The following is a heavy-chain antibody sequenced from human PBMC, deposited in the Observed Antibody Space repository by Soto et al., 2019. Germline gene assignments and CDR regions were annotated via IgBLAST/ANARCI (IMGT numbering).Heavy chain of an antibody. D-gene: IGHD5-18*01. CDR2: FDPEDGET. Sequence: ASVKVCSKVSGYTLSDLYMHWVRQAPGKGLEWMGGFDPEDGETIYAQKFQGRVTLTEDTSADTTYMELSSLTSEDTAVYYCATVARQLWYYGMHVWGQGTTVTVSS. J-gene: IGHJ6*02. CDR3: ATVARQLWYYGMHV. V-gene: IGHV1-24*01. CDR1: GYTLSDLY.